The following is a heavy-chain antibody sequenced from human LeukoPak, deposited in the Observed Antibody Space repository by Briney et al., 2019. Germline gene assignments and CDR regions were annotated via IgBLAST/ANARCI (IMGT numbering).Heavy chain of an antibody. CDR1: GFTFSDYY. CDR2: ISSSGSTI. D-gene: IGHD5-18*01. V-gene: IGHV3-11*01. Sequence: GGSLRLSCAASGFTFSDYYMSWIRQAPGKGLEWVSYISSSGSTIYYADSVKGRFTISRDNAKNSLYLQMNSLRAEDTAVHYCASSDSYGRLDAFDIWGQGTMVTVSS. CDR3: ASSDSYGRLDAFDI. J-gene: IGHJ3*02.